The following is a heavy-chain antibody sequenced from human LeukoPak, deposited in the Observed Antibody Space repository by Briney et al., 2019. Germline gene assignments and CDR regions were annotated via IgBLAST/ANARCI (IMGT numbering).Heavy chain of an antibody. CDR3: ARRNLGSDLDFDY. V-gene: IGHV1-69*06. J-gene: IGHJ4*02. CDR1: GGTYSNYA. D-gene: IGHD1-1*01. CDR2: IIPIFGTA. Sequence: SVKVSCKASGGTYSNYAISWVRQAPGPGLEWRGGIIPIFGTANYAQKFRGRVTITADKSTRTAYMELSSLRSEDTAVYYCARRNLGSDLDFDYWGQGTLVTVSS.